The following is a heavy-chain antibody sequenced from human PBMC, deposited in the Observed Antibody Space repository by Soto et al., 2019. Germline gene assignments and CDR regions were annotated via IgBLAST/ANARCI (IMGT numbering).Heavy chain of an antibody. CDR1: EFTFSNYA. D-gene: IGHD1-1*01. V-gene: IGHV3-23*01. CDR2: IDGSGDGT. CDR3: AKEQLERHFGFDY. J-gene: IGHJ4*02. Sequence: EVQVLESGGGLVQPGGSLRPSCAASEFTFSNYAMSWVRQAPGEGLEWVSGIDGSGDGTYYANSVKGRFTISRDNSKNTLYLQMDSLSDEDTAVYYCAKEQLERHFGFDYWGQGTLVTVSS.